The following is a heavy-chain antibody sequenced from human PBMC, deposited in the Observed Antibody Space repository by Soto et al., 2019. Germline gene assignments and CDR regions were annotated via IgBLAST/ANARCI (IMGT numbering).Heavy chain of an antibody. Sequence: GSLRLSCAASGFTFSSYSMNWVRQAPGKGLEWVSYISSSSSTIYYADSVKGRFTISRDNAKNSLYLQMNSLRAEDTAVYYCARSGDIVVVVAASPYYFDYWGQGTLVTVSS. CDR3: ARSGDIVVVVAASPYYFDY. D-gene: IGHD2-15*01. CDR1: GFTFSSYS. J-gene: IGHJ4*02. V-gene: IGHV3-48*01. CDR2: ISSSSSTI.